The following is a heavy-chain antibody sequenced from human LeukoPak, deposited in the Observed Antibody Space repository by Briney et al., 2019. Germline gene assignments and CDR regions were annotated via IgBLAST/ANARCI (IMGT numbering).Heavy chain of an antibody. Sequence: GGSLRLSCAASGFTFSSYAMHWVRQAPGKGLEWVAVISYDGSNKYYADSVKGRFTISRDNSKNTLYLQMNSLRAEDTAVYYCARAPGFSGYHSNAFDIWGQGTMVTVSS. D-gene: IGHD5-12*01. V-gene: IGHV3-30*04. CDR2: ISYDGSNK. CDR3: ARAPGFSGYHSNAFDI. CDR1: GFTFSSYA. J-gene: IGHJ3*02.